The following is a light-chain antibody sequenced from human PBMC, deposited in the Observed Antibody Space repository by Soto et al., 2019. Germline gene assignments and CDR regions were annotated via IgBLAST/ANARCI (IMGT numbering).Light chain of an antibody. V-gene: IGKV3-20*01. Sequence: EIVLTQSPGTLSLSPGERATLSCRASQSVSSSYLTWYQQKPGQAPRPLIYGASSRAIGIPDRFSGSGSGTDFTLNISRLEPEDFDVYYCQQYGSSPWTFGQGTKVEIK. CDR1: QSVSSSY. J-gene: IGKJ1*01. CDR3: QQYGSSPWT. CDR2: GAS.